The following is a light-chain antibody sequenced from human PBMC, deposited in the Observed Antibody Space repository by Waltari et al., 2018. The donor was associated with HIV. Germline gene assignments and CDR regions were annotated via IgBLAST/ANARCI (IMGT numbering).Light chain of an antibody. CDR2: ADI. CDR3: QSYDSSLSGWV. J-gene: IGLJ3*02. Sequence: SSNIGAGYDVHWYQHLPGTAPKLLIYADINRPSGVPDRFSGSKSGTSASLAITGLQTEDEADYYCQSYDSSLSGWVFGGGTKLTVL. V-gene: IGLV1-40*01. CDR1: SSNIGAGYD.